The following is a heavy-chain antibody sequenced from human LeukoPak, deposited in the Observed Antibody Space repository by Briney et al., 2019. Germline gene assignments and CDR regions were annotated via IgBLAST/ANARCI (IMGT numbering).Heavy chain of an antibody. J-gene: IGHJ6*03. D-gene: IGHD1-1*01. CDR2: ISGSGGST. Sequence: ETLSLTCAVYGGSFSGYYWSWVRQAPGKGLEWVSAISGSGGSTYYADSVKGRFTISRDNSKNTLYLQMNSLRAEDTAVYYCAKSENWNDYFNYYYYMDVWGKGTTVTVSS. CDR3: AKSENWNDYFNYYYYMDV. CDR1: GGSFSGYY. V-gene: IGHV3-23*01.